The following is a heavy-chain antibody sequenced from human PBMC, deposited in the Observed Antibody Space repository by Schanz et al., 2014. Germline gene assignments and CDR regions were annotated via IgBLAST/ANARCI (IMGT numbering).Heavy chain of an antibody. CDR1: GFTFSSYV. V-gene: IGHV3-23*04. J-gene: IGHJ4*02. CDR3: ARGVRVRGIIIDY. CDR2: ISASGDST. D-gene: IGHD3-10*01. Sequence: EVQVVESGGGFVQPGGSLRLSCAASGFTFSSYVMNWVRQAPGRGLEWVSFISASGDSTSYADSVKGRFTISRDNAKNSVYLQMNSLRAEDTAEYYCARGVRVRGIIIDYWGPGTLVTVSS.